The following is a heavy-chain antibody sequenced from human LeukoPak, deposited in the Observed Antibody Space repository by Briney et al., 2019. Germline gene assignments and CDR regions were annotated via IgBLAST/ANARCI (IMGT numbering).Heavy chain of an antibody. CDR3: AKDRLVPTASTRTVHMDV. CDR2: NSSTSSTI. CDR1: GFTFSTYS. J-gene: IGHJ6*02. Sequence: SGGALRLSCAAPGFTFSTYSMNWVHQAPGKGVEWDSYNSSTSSTIYYAESVKGRFIISRDNAKNSLFLQMNRLRDEHTAVYYCAKDRLVPTASTRTVHMDVGGQGTTVTVSS. D-gene: IGHD2-2*01. V-gene: IGHV3-48*02.